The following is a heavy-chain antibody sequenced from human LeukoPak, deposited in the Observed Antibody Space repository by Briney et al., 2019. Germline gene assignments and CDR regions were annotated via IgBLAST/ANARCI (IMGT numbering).Heavy chain of an antibody. D-gene: IGHD3-9*01. V-gene: IGHV1-2*02. Sequence: GASVTVSCKASGYTFTGYYMHWVRQAPGQGLEWMGWINPNSGGTNYAQKFQGRVTMTRDTSISTAYMELSRLRSDDTAVYYCARDILTGPGAFDIWGQGTMVTVSS. CDR1: GYTFTGYY. CDR2: INPNSGGT. CDR3: ARDILTGPGAFDI. J-gene: IGHJ3*02.